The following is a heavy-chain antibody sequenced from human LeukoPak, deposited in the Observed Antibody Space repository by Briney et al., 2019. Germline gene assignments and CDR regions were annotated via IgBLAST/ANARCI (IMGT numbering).Heavy chain of an antibody. Sequence: GGSLRLSCAASGFTFDDYAMHWVRHAPGKGLEGVSGISWNSGSIVYADSVKGRFTISRDNAKNSLYLQMNSLRTEDTALYYCARVEATNYYDSRGLNAFDIWGQGTMVTVSS. CDR2: ISWNSGSI. V-gene: IGHV3-9*01. D-gene: IGHD3-22*01. J-gene: IGHJ3*02. CDR3: ARVEATNYYDSRGLNAFDI. CDR1: GFTFDDYA.